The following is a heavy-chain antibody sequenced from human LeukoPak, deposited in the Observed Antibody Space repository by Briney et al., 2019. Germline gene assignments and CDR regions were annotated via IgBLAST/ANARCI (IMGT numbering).Heavy chain of an antibody. CDR2: VYYSGST. V-gene: IGHV4-59*01. CDR3: ARVGAAAGTHDAFDI. D-gene: IGHD6-13*01. CDR1: GGSISSYY. Sequence: PSETLSLTCTVSGGSISSYYWSWIRQPPGKGLEWIGYVYYSGSTIYNPSLKSRVTISVDTSKNQFSLKLSSVTAADTAVYYCARVGAAAGTHDAFDIWGQGTMVTVSS. J-gene: IGHJ3*02.